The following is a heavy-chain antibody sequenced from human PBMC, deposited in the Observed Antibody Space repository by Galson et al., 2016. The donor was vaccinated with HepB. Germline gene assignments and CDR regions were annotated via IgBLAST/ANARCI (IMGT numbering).Heavy chain of an antibody. J-gene: IGHJ4*02. CDR3: AEGGWSSSWYWRN. V-gene: IGHV3-7*01. CDR1: GISLSRNS. D-gene: IGHD6-13*01. Sequence: SLRFSCAASGISLSRNSMNWVRPAPGKGLEWVANINQDGSERHYVDSVKGRFTFPRDNAKNSLNLARNSLRVEDTAVYYCAEGGWSSSWYWRNWGQGTLVTVSS. CDR2: INQDGSER.